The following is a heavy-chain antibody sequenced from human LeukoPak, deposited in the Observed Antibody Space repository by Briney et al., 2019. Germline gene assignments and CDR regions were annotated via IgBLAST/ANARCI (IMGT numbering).Heavy chain of an antibody. Sequence: GGSLRLSCAASGFAFSSYIMNWVRQAPGNGLEWVSSISSSSTYIYHADSVKRRFTISRDNAKNSLYLQMNSLRAEDTAVYYCARPRIQLWLHNGYDAFDIWGQGTMVTVSS. CDR3: ARPRIQLWLHNGYDAFDI. J-gene: IGHJ3*02. CDR2: ISSSSTYI. D-gene: IGHD5-18*01. CDR1: GFAFSSYI. V-gene: IGHV3-21*01.